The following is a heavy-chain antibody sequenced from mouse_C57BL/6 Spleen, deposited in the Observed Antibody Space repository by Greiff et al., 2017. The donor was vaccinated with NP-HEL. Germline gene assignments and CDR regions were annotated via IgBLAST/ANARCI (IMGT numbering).Heavy chain of an antibody. CDR3: ARRHYGSSYGYFDV. Sequence: QVQLQQPGAELVRPGTSVKLSCKASGYTFTSYWMHWVKQRPGQGLEWIGVIDPSDSYTNYNQKFKGKATLTVDTSSSTAYMQLSSLTSEDSSVDYCARRHYGSSYGYFDVWGTGTTVTVSS. D-gene: IGHD1-1*01. V-gene: IGHV1-59*01. CDR2: IDPSDSYT. CDR1: GYTFTSYW. J-gene: IGHJ1*03.